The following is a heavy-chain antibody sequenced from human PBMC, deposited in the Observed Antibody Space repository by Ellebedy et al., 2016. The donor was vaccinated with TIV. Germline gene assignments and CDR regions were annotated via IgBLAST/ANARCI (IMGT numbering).Heavy chain of an antibody. CDR2: INHSVST. CDR3: ARNFVDGGAT. J-gene: IGHJ5*02. V-gene: IGHV4-4*02. Sequence: MPGGSLRLSCVVSGGSISSDNWWSWVRQTPGKRLEWIGEINHSVSTNYNPSLKSRVTISIDTSKNQFSLKLSSVTAADTAVYYCARNFVDGGATWGLGTLVTVSS. CDR1: GGSISSDNW. D-gene: IGHD3-9*01.